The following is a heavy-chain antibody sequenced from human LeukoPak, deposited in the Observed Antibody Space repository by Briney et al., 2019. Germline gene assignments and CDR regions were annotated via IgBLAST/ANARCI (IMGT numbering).Heavy chain of an antibody. CDR1: GGSISSYY. V-gene: IGHV4-59*01. D-gene: IGHD6-19*01. CDR3: ASGPVADLSSFFDY. CDR2: IYYSGST. J-gene: IGHJ4*02. Sequence: PSETLSLTCTVSGGSISSYYWSWIRQPPGKGLEWIGYIYYSGSTNYNPSLKSRVTISVDTSKNQFSLKLSSVTAADTAVYYCASGPVADLSSFFDYWGQGTLVTVSS.